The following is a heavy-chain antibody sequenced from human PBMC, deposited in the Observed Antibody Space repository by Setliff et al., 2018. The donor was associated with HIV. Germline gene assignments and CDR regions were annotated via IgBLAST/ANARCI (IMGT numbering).Heavy chain of an antibody. CDR3: ARDPGEGGGGFLEWTIGYYYYMDV. D-gene: IGHD3-3*01. CDR1: GGTFSSYG. J-gene: IGHJ6*03. V-gene: IGHV1-69*06. CDR2: IIPIFSTA. Sequence: SVKVSCKASGGTFSSYGISWVRQAPGQGLEWMGRIIPIFSTANYAQKFQGRVTITADKSTSTAYLEVSSLRSADTAVYYCARDPGEGGGGFLEWTIGYYYYMDVWGKGTTVTVSS.